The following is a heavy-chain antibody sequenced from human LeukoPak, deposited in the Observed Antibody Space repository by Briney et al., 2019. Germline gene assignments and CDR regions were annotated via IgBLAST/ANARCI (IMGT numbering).Heavy chain of an antibody. V-gene: IGHV4-30-2*01. CDR1: GVSISSGGYS. J-gene: IGHJ4*02. D-gene: IGHD3-10*01. CDR3: ARGITMVRGVINYYFDY. Sequence: SETLSLTCAVSGVSISSGGYSWSWIRQPPGKGLEWIGYIYHSGSTYYNPSLKSRVTISVDRSKNQFSLKLSSVTAADTAVYYCARGITMVRGVINYYFDYWGQGTLVTVSS. CDR2: IYHSGST.